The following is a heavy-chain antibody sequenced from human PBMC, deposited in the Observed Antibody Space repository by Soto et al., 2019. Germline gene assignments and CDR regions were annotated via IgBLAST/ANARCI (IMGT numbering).Heavy chain of an antibody. CDR1: GCTFSSYA. V-gene: IGHV3-23*01. CDR2: ISGSGGST. Sequence: GGSLRLSCAASGCTFSSYAMSWVRQAPGKGLEWVSAISGSGGSTYYADSVKGRFTISRDNSKNTLYLQMNSLRAEDTAVYYCAKAVPRRISFFGVVIPVADYWGQGTLVTVSS. CDR3: AKAVPRRISFFGVVIPVADY. J-gene: IGHJ4*02. D-gene: IGHD3-3*01.